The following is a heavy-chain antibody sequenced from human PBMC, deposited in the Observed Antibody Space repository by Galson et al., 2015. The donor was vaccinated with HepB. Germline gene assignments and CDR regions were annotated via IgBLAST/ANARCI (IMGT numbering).Heavy chain of an antibody. D-gene: IGHD6-19*01. J-gene: IGHJ3*02. CDR3: ARAQGWYAETDAFDI. Sequence: SLRLSCAASGFTFSSYAMHWVRQAPGKGLEWVAVISYDGSNKYYADSVKGRFTISRDNSKNTLYLQMNSLGAEDTAVYYCARAQGWYAETDAFDIWGQGTMVTVSS. CDR1: GFTFSSYA. CDR2: ISYDGSNK. V-gene: IGHV3-30*04.